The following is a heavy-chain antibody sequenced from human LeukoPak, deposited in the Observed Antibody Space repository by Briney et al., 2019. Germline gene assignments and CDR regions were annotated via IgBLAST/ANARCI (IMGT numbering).Heavy chain of an antibody. CDR1: GFTFSSYS. J-gene: IGHJ4*02. CDR3: ARDFGY. V-gene: IGHV3-21*01. D-gene: IGHD3-10*01. CDR2: ITSSSSSI. Sequence: PGGSLRLSCAASGFTFSSYSMNWVRQAPGKGPEWVSSITSSSSSIYYADSVKGRFTISRDNAKNSLYLQMDSLRAEDTAVYYCARDFGYWGQGTLVTVPS.